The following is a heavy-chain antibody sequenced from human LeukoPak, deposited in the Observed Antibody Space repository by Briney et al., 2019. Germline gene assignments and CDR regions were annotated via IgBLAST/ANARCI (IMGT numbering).Heavy chain of an antibody. CDR2: ISYDGSNK. V-gene: IGHV3-30*18. Sequence: PGGSLRLSCAASGFTFSSYGMHWVRQAPGKGLEWVAVISYDGSNKYYADSVKGRFTISRDNSKNTLYLQMNSLRAEDTAVYYCAKDYSSGNFDDWGQGTLVTVSS. CDR3: AKDYSSGNFDD. CDR1: GFTFSSYG. D-gene: IGHD6-19*01. J-gene: IGHJ4*02.